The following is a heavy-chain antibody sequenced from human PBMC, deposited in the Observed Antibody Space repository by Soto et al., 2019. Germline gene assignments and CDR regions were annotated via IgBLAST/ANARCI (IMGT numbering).Heavy chain of an antibody. J-gene: IGHJ6*02. D-gene: IGHD3-10*02. CDR2: ISSSSSYT. CDR3: ARDRSVRGEYYYGRDV. Sequence: QVQLVESGGGLVKPGGSLRLSCAASGFTFSDYYMSWIRQAPGKGLEWVSYISSSSSYTNYAYSVKGRFIISRDNAKNSRYLQMISLRAEDTAVYYCARDRSVRGEYYYGRDVWGQGTTVTVAS. V-gene: IGHV3-11*06. CDR1: GFTFSDYY.